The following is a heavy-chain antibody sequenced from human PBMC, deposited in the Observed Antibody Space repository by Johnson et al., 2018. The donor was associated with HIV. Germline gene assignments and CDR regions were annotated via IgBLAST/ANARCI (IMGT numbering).Heavy chain of an antibody. Sequence: VQLVESGGDLVQPGGSLRLSCAASGFSFNNYWMSWVRQAPGKGLEWVANIKEDGSERYYVDSVKGRFTISRDNAKNSVFLHMDSLRAEDTAVYYCARDPELDYFNNRAFDIWGQGTMVTVSS. V-gene: IGHV3-7*01. J-gene: IGHJ3*02. CDR3: ARDPELDYFNNRAFDI. CDR2: IKEDGSER. D-gene: IGHD3-22*01. CDR1: GFSFNNYW.